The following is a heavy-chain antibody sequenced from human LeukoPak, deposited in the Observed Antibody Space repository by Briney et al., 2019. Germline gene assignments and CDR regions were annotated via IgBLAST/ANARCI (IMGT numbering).Heavy chain of an antibody. CDR2: ISYDGSNK. V-gene: IGHV3-30*18. Sequence: GGSLRLSCAASGFTFSSYGMHWVRQAPGKGLEWVEVISYDGSNKYYADSVKGRFTISRDNSKNTLYLQMNSLRAEDTAVYYCANPTGPAAGTLPGYWGQGTLVTVSS. CDR3: ANPTGPAAGTLPGY. J-gene: IGHJ4*02. CDR1: GFTFSSYG. D-gene: IGHD6-13*01.